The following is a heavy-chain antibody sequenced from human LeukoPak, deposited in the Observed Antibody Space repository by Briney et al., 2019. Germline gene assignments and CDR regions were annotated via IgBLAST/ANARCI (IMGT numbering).Heavy chain of an antibody. Sequence: ASVKVSCKAAGYTFTVTYMHWVRQAPGQGLEWMGWINPNSGGTNYAQKFQDRVTMTRDTSISTAYMELSRLRSDDTAVYYCARDPVASSRWWEFDCWGQGTLVTVSS. D-gene: IGHD6-19*01. V-gene: IGHV1-2*02. CDR3: ARDPVASSRWWEFDC. CDR2: INPNSGGT. CDR1: GYTFTVTY. J-gene: IGHJ4*02.